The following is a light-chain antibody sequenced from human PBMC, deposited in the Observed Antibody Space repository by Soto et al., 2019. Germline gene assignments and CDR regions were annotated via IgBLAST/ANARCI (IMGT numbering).Light chain of an antibody. J-gene: IGLJ2*01. CDR3: CSYATYNMI. CDR1: SSNIGAGYD. V-gene: IGLV1-40*01. Sequence: QSVLTQPPSVSGAPGQRVTISCTGSSSNIGAGYDVHWYQQLPGTAPKLLIYGNSNRPSGVPDRFSGSKSGTSASLAITGLQAEDEAHYYCCSYATYNMILGGGTKVTVL. CDR2: GNS.